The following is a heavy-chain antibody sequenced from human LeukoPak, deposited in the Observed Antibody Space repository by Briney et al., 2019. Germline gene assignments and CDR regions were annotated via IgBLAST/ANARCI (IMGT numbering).Heavy chain of an antibody. V-gene: IGHV3-48*04. CDR1: GVTFSSYW. Sequence: GGSLRLSCAASGVTFSSYWMSWVRQAPGMGLEWVSYIRSSGSTIYYADSVKGRFTISRDNAKDSLYLQMNSLRAEDTAVYYCAELGITMIGGVWGKGTTVTISS. D-gene: IGHD3-10*02. CDR3: AELGITMIGGV. CDR2: IRSSGSTI. J-gene: IGHJ6*04.